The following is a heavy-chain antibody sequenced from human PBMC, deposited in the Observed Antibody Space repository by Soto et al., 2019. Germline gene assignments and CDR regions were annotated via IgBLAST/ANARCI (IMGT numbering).Heavy chain of an antibody. Sequence: PSETQSLTCAVAGGSISSGGDSWSWIRQPPGKGLEWIGEIYHSGSTNYNPSLKSRVTISVDTSKNQFSLKLSSVTAADTAVYYCARSDGRYWGQGTLVTVSS. J-gene: IGHJ4*02. CDR2: IYHSGST. CDR3: ARSDGRY. CDR1: GGSISSGGDS. V-gene: IGHV4-61*08.